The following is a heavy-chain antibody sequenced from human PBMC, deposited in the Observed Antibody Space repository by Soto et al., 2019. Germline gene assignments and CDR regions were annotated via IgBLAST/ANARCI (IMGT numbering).Heavy chain of an antibody. CDR2: VSRAGTYT. CDR1: GFTFSSYA. D-gene: IGHD3-16*01. J-gene: IGHJ5*02. V-gene: IGHV3-23*01. Sequence: EVQLLECGGDVVRPGGSLRLSCAASGFTFSSYAMGWVRQAPGKGLEWVAGVSRAGTYTFYADSVRGRFSISRDNSRDTVDLCMNALRGDDTAVYFCVKYTVTEDLGESWGQSTLVSVSS. CDR3: VKYTVTEDLGES.